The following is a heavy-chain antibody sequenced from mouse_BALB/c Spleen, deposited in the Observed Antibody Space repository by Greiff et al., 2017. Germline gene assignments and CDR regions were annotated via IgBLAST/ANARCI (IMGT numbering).Heavy chain of an antibody. J-gene: IGHJ4*01. CDR2: ISYSGST. CDR3: ARSGVYAPYAMDY. Sequence: EVKLVESGPGLVKPSQSLSLTCTVTGYSITSDYAWNWIRQFPGNKLEWMGYISYSGSTSYNPSLKSRISITRDTSKNQFFLQLNSVTTEDTATYYCARSGVYAPYAMDYWGQGTSVTVSS. D-gene: IGHD2-3*01. V-gene: IGHV3-2*02. CDR1: GYSITSDYA.